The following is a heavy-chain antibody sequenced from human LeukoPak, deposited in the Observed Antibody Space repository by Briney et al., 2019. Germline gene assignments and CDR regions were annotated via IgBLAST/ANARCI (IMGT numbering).Heavy chain of an antibody. CDR1: GFTFDDYA. Sequence: GGSLRLSCAASGFTFDDYAMHWVRQAPGKGLEWVSGISWNSGSVDYADSVKGRFTISRDSAKNSLYLQMHSLRAEDTAFYYCAKGIALGELSYTFDYWGQGTLVTVSS. J-gene: IGHJ4*02. D-gene: IGHD2-2*02. CDR3: AKGIALGELSYTFDY. CDR2: ISWNSGSV. V-gene: IGHV3-9*01.